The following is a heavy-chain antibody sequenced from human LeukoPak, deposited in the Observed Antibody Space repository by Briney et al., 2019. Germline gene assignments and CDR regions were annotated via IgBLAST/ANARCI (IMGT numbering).Heavy chain of an antibody. J-gene: IGHJ5*02. CDR2: INHSGST. CDR1: GGSISSYY. CDR3: ARRETIVLMVYAQTLNNWFDP. Sequence: SETLSLTCTVSGGSISSYYWSWIRQPPGKGLEWIGEINHSGSTNYNPSLKSRVTISVDTSKNQFSLKLSSVTAADTAVYYCARRETIVLMVYAQTLNNWFDPWGQGTLVTVSS. D-gene: IGHD2-8*01. V-gene: IGHV4-34*01.